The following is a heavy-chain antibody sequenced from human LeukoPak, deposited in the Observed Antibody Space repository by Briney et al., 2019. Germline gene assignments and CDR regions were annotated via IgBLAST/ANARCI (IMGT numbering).Heavy chain of an antibody. CDR2: INSDGSST. D-gene: IGHD2-2*02. V-gene: IGHV3-74*01. Sequence: GGSLRLSCAASGFTFSIYWMHWVRQAPGKGLVWVSRINSDGSSTSYADSVKGRFTISRDNSKNTLYLQMNSLRAEDTAVYYCAKDGIVVVPAAIRRWGQGTLVTVSS. CDR1: GFTFSIYW. CDR3: AKDGIVVVPAAIRR. J-gene: IGHJ4*02.